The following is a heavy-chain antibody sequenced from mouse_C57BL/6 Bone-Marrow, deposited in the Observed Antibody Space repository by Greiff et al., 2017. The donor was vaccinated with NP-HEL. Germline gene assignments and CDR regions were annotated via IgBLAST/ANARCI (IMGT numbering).Heavy chain of an antibody. J-gene: IGHJ4*01. Sequence: VQLQESGPGLVQPSQSLSITCTVSGFSLTSYGVHWVRQSPGKGLEWLGVIWGDGSTNYHSALISRLSISKDNSKSQVFLKLNSLQTDDTATYYCAKVTTVARAYYYAMDYWGQGTSVTVSS. CDR3: AKVTTVARAYYYAMDY. CDR2: IWGDGST. D-gene: IGHD1-1*01. V-gene: IGHV2-3*01. CDR1: GFSLTSYG.